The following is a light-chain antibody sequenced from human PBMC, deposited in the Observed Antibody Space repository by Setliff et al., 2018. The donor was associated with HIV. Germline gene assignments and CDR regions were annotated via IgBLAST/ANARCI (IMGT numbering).Light chain of an antibody. CDR2: DVS. J-gene: IGLJ1*01. Sequence: QSALTQPASVSGSPGQSITIFCIGSSSDIGTYNYVSWYQQHPGRAPKLLIYDVSRRPSGVSDRFSGSKSGNSASLTISGLQAEDEADYYCCSYTSYSTLYVFGGGTKVTVL. V-gene: IGLV2-14*01. CDR1: SSDIGTYNY. CDR3: CSYTSYSTLYV.